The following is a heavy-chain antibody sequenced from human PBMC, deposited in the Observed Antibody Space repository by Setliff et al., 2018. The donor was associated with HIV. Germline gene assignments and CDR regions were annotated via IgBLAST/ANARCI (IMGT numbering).Heavy chain of an antibody. CDR1: KFPLSDLWMYW. CDR3: AKNLYSSIWSPLDY. Sequence: GGSLRLSCADAKFPLSDLWMYWMHWIRQVPGKGLMWVAAINHDGSIIKCADSVKGRFTISRDNSKNTLYLQMSTLRTEDTAVYYCAKNLYSSIWSPLDYWGQGTLVTVSS. CDR2: INHDGSII. J-gene: IGHJ4*02. D-gene: IGHD6-13*01. V-gene: IGHV3-74*03.